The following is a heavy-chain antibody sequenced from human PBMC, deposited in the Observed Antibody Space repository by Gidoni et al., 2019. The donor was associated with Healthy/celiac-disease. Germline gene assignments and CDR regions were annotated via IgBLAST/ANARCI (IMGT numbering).Heavy chain of an antibody. D-gene: IGHD3-16*01. CDR1: GFTFSNAW. Sequence: EVQLVESGGGLVKPGGSLRLSCAASGFTFSNAWMSWVRQAPGKGLEWVGRIKSKTDGGTTDYAAPVKGRFTISRDDSKNTLYLQMNSLKTEDTAVYYCTTGPFGGYRGDDAFDIWGQGTMVTVSS. V-gene: IGHV3-15*01. J-gene: IGHJ3*02. CDR2: IKSKTDGGTT. CDR3: TTGPFGGYRGDDAFDI.